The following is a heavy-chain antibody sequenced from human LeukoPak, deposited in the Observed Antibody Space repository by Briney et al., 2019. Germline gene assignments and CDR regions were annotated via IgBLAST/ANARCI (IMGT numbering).Heavy chain of an antibody. Sequence: RGSPRLSCAPSGYPFSNNRMTSGRQAPREGVEWGATIKQDGRESYYVDSVKGRFYISRDNARDSMYLQMNILRAEDAAVYYCARARYCANSVCHIGGGLDVWGPGPTVTVSS. CDR1: GYPFSNNR. D-gene: IGHD2-8*01. J-gene: IGHJ6*02. CDR2: IKQDGRES. V-gene: IGHV3-7*04. CDR3: ARARYCANSVCHIGGGLDV.